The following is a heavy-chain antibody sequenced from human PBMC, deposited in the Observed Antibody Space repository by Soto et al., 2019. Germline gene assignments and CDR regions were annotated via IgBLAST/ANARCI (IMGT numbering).Heavy chain of an antibody. CDR3: ARGTQNLDY. CDR2: ITSSSITI. V-gene: IGHV3-48*01. Sequence: GGSLRLSCAASGFTFSSFSMNWVRQAPGKGLEWLSYITSSSITIYYADSVKGRFTISRDNAKNSLYLQMNSLRAEDTAVYYCARGTQNLDYWGQGTLVTVSS. D-gene: IGHD1-1*01. CDR1: GFTFSSFS. J-gene: IGHJ4*02.